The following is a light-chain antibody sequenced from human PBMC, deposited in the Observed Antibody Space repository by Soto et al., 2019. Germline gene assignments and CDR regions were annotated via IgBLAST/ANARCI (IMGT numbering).Light chain of an antibody. V-gene: IGLV1-51*01. CDR3: GTWDSSLSAYYV. CDR1: SSNIGNNY. CDR2: DNN. J-gene: IGLJ1*01. Sequence: QSALAQPPAVSAAPGQKVTISCYGSSSNIGNNYVSWYQQLPGTAPKLLIYDNNKRPSGIPDRFSGSKSGTSATLGITGLQTGDEADYYCGTWDSSLSAYYVFGTVTKVTVL.